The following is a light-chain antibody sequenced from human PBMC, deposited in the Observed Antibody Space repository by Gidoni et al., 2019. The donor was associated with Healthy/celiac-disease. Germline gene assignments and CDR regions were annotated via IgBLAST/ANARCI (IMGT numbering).Light chain of an antibody. J-gene: IGLJ3*02. CDR1: SSNIGSNY. Sequence: QSTLTQPPSASGTPGQRVTISCSGSSSNIGSNYVYWYQQPPGTAPKLLIYRNNQRPSGFPNRFSGSTSGTSASLAISGLRSEDEADYYCAAWDASLSGPVFGGGTKLSVL. V-gene: IGLV1-47*01. CDR2: RNN. CDR3: AAWDASLSGPV.